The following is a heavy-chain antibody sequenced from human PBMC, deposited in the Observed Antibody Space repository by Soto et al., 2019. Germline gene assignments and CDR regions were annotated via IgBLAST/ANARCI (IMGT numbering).Heavy chain of an antibody. V-gene: IGHV2-5*02. CDR1: GFSLYTRGVG. D-gene: IGHD2-2*02. CDR3: ARYTTDTYFDV. J-gene: IGHJ6*04. Sequence: QITLKESRPTLVKPTQTLTLTCSFSGFSLYTRGVGVGWVRQPPGKALEWLALLYWDNTGRYSPSLKNSLTIAKGPSENQVVLTMTNMEPEDTGTYYCARYTTDTYFDVWGKGTTVTVSS. CDR2: LYWDNTG.